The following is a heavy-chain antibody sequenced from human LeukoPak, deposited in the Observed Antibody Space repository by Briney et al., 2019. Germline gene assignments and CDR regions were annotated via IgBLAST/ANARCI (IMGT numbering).Heavy chain of an antibody. Sequence: ASVKVSCKASGGTFSSYAISWVRQAPGQGLEWMGGIIPIFGTANYAQKFQGRVTITTDESTSTAYMELSSLRSEDTAVCYCARAGTTGTTGLDYWGRGTLVTVSS. V-gene: IGHV1-69*05. J-gene: IGHJ4*02. D-gene: IGHD1-1*01. CDR3: ARAGTTGTTGLDY. CDR1: GGTFSSYA. CDR2: IIPIFGTA.